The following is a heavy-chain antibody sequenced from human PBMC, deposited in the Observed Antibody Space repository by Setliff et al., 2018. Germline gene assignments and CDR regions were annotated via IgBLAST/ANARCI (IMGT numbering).Heavy chain of an antibody. V-gene: IGHV4-59*01. CDR2: VDHSGST. J-gene: IGHJ5*02. Sequence: PSETLSLTCTISGGFTSSFDWSWIRQAPGRGPEWRGYVDHSGSTNFSPSLKSRGTNSVDTSKTQVSLTLTSVTAADTAVYYCARDYQGGWFDPWGPGTLVTVSS. CDR3: ARDYQGGWFDP. CDR1: GGFTSSFD. D-gene: IGHD3-16*01.